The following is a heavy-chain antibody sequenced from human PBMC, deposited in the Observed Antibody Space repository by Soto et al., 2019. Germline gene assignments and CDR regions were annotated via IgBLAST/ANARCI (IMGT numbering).Heavy chain of an antibody. V-gene: IGHV4-30-2*01. CDR2: IYHSGST. D-gene: IGHD1-26*01. Sequence: SETLSLTCAVSGGSISSGGYSWSWIRQPPGKGLEWIGYIYHSGSTYYNPSLKSRVTISVDRSKNQFSLKLSSVTAADTAVYYCARATSRGWPNWFDPWGQGTLVTVSS. CDR1: GGSISSGGYS. J-gene: IGHJ5*02. CDR3: ARATSRGWPNWFDP.